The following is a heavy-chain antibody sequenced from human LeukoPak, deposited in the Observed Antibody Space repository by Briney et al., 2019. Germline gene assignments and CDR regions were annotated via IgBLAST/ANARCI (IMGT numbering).Heavy chain of an antibody. CDR2: ISYDGSNK. V-gene: IGHV3-30-3*01. Sequence: GGPLRLSCAASGFTFSSYAMHWVRQAPGKGLEWEAVISYDGSNKYYADSVKGRFTISRDNSKNTLYLQMNSLRAEDTAVYYCASMQVYCSSTSCYDIGMDVWGKGTTVTVSS. CDR3: ASMQVYCSSTSCYDIGMDV. D-gene: IGHD2-2*01. CDR1: GFTFSSYA. J-gene: IGHJ6*04.